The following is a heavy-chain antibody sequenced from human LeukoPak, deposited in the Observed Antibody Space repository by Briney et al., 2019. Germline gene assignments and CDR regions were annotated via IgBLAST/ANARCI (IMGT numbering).Heavy chain of an antibody. D-gene: IGHD6-6*01. CDR1: GYTFTSYY. CDR2: INPSGGST. CDR3: ARGRSIAARPGYFQH. V-gene: IGHV1-46*01. J-gene: IGHJ1*01. Sequence: ASVKLSCKSSGYTFTSYYMHWVRQAPGQGLEWMGIINPSGGSTSYAQKFQGRVTMTRDTSTSTVYMELNSLRSEDTAVYYCARGRSIAARPGYFQHWGQGTLVTVSS.